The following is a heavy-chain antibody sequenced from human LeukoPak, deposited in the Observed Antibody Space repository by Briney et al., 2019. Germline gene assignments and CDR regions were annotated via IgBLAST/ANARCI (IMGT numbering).Heavy chain of an antibody. CDR1: GYTFTSYG. CDR3: ARAREVLPESPFFDY. D-gene: IGHD1-26*01. CDR2: ISAYNGNT. V-gene: IGHV1-18*01. J-gene: IGHJ4*02. Sequence: ASVKVSCKASGYTFTSYGISWVRQAPGQGLEWMGWISAYNGNTNYAQKLQGRVTMTTDTSTSTAYMELRSLRSDDTAVYYCARAREVLPESPFFDYWGQGTLVTVSS.